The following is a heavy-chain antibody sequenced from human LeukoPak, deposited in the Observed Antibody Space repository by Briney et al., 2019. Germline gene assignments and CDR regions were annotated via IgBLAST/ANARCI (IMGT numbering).Heavy chain of an antibody. Sequence: PGGSLRLSCAASEFTFSSYAMSWVRQAPGKGLEWVSGISGSGSSTYYADSVKGRFTISRDNFKNTLYLQMNSLRAEDTAVYYCAKARTSYYNGMDVWGQGTTVTVSS. CDR1: EFTFSSYA. J-gene: IGHJ6*02. CDR3: AKARTSYYNGMDV. V-gene: IGHV3-23*01. CDR2: ISGSGSST.